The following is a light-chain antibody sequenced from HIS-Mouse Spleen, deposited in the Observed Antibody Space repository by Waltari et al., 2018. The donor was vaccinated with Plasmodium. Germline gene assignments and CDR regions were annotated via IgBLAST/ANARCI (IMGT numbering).Light chain of an antibody. V-gene: IGKV1-39*01. CDR3: QQSYSTWT. J-gene: IGKJ1*01. Sequence: DIQMTQSPSSLSASVVDRVTIPCRASQSISSYLNWYQQKPGKAPNLLIYAASSLQSGVPSRFSGSGSGTDFTLTISSLQPEDFATYYCQQSYSTWTFGQGTKVEIK. CDR1: QSISSY. CDR2: AAS.